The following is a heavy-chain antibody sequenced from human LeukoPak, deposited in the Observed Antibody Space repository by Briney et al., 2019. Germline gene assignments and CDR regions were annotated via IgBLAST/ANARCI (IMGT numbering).Heavy chain of an antibody. CDR3: ARDGPLIYDSSGYFDY. J-gene: IGHJ4*02. Sequence: SETLSLTCTVSGGSISSYYWSWIRQPAGKGLEWIGRIYTSGSTNYNPSLKSRVTMSVDTSKNQFSLKLSSVTAADTAVYYCARDGPLIYDSSGYFDYWGQGTLVTVSS. CDR2: IYTSGST. D-gene: IGHD3-22*01. CDR1: GGSISSYY. V-gene: IGHV4-4*07.